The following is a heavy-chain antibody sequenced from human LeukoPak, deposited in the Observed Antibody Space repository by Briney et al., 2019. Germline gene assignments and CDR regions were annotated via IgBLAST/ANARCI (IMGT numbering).Heavy chain of an antibody. CDR2: ISAYNGNT. CDR1: GYTLTELS. CDR3: ARDPSSVDYGSGTPDASDI. D-gene: IGHD3-10*01. J-gene: IGHJ3*02. Sequence: ASVKVSCKVSGYTLTELSMHWVRQAPGQGLEWMGWISAYNGNTNYAQKLQGRVTMTTDTSTSTAYMELRSLRSDDTAVYYCARDPSSVDYGSGTPDASDIWGQGTMVTVSS. V-gene: IGHV1-18*01.